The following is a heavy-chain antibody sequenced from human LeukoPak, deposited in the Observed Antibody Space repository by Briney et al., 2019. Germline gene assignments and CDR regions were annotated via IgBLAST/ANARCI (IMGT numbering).Heavy chain of an antibody. J-gene: IGHJ4*02. CDR1: GYTFTDYY. D-gene: IGHD2-2*01. CDR3: ARDSALSSSFTY. Sequence: ASVKVSCKASGYTFTDYYVHWVRQAPGQGLEWMGWINPNSGGTNYAQKFQGTVTMTRDTSISTAYMELSSLRSEDTAVYYCARDSALSSSFTYWGQGTLVTVSS. V-gene: IGHV1-2*02. CDR2: INPNSGGT.